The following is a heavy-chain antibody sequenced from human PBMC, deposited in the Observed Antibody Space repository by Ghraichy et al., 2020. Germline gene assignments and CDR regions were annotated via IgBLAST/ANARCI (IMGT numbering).Heavy chain of an antibody. CDR1: GVTIRSSDSY. J-gene: IGHJ4*02. CDR2: IDYGGSA. Sequence: SETLSLTCTVSGVTIRSSDSYWDWIRQPPGRGLEWLGTIDYGGSASYNPSLQSRVSISADTSKNQFSLKLTSLTAADTAVYYCARRHVVVTASPFDYWGQGSLVTVSS. CDR3: ARRHVVVTASPFDY. V-gene: IGHV4-39*01. D-gene: IGHD2-21*02.